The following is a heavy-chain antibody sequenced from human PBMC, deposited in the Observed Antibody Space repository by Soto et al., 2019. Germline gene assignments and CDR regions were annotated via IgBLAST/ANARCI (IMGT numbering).Heavy chain of an antibody. J-gene: IGHJ2*01. V-gene: IGHV2-26*01. CDR3: ARIWDDGDYWYFDL. CDR2: IFSNDEK. D-gene: IGHD4-17*01. Sequence: QVTLKESGPVLVKPTETLTLTCTVSGFSLSNARMGVSWIRQPPGKALEWLANIFSNDEKSYSTSLKSRLTISKDTSKSQVVLTMTNMDPVDTATYYCARIWDDGDYWYFDLWGRGTLVTVSS. CDR1: GFSLSNARMG.